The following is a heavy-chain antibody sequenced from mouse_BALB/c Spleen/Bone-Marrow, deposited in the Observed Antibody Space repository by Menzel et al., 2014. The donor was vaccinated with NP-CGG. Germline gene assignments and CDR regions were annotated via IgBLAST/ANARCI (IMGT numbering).Heavy chain of an antibody. Sequence: EVHLVESGGGLVQPGGPLKLSCAPSGFTFSDYYMYWVRQTPEKRLEWAAYISDGGVGTYNPDTLEGRFTISRDTAKSTLYLQMSRLSSEHAAIYYCASPDYSFAYWGQGTLGTVAA. V-gene: IGHV5-12*01. CDR2: ISDGGVGT. CDR1: GFTFSDYY. D-gene: IGHD2-4*01. CDR3: ASPDYSFAY. J-gene: IGHJ3*01.